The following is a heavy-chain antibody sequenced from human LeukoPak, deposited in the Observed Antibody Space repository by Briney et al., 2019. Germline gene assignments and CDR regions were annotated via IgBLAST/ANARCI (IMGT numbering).Heavy chain of an antibody. D-gene: IGHD2-2*01. V-gene: IGHV4-34*01. CDR1: GGSFSGYY. CDR2: INHSGST. J-gene: IGHJ6*03. Sequence: PSETLSLTCAVYGGSFSGYYWSWIRQPPGKGLEWIGEINHSGSTNYSPSLKSRVTISVDTSKNQFSLKLSSVTAADTAVYYCARGQGNIVVVPAAMDSYYMDVWGKGTRSPSP. CDR3: ARGQGNIVVVPAAMDSYYMDV.